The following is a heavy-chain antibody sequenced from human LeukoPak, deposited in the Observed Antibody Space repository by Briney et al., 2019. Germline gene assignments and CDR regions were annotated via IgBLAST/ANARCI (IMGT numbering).Heavy chain of an antibody. J-gene: IGHJ6*03. CDR1: GFTFDDYA. Sequence: TGGSLRLSCAASGFTFDDYAMHWVRQAPGKGLEWVSGISRNSGSIGYADSVKGRFTVSRDTSKNTVFLQMNSLRAEDTAVYYCARDRFSSSRFLWYYYMDVWGKGTTVTVSS. V-gene: IGHV3-9*01. CDR3: ARDRFSSSRFLWYYYMDV. D-gene: IGHD6-6*01. CDR2: ISRNSGSI.